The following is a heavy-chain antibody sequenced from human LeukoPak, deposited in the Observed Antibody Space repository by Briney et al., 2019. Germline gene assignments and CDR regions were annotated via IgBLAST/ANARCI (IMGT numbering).Heavy chain of an antibody. Sequence: PSETLSLTCAVYGGSFSGYYWSWIRQPPGKGLEWIGEINHSGSTNYNPSLKSRVTISVDTSKNQFSLKLSSVTAADTAVYYCARGWPWYSSSSLGYWGQGTLVTVSS. J-gene: IGHJ4*02. CDR3: ARGWPWYSSSSLGY. V-gene: IGHV4-34*01. D-gene: IGHD6-13*01. CDR1: GGSFSGYY. CDR2: INHSGST.